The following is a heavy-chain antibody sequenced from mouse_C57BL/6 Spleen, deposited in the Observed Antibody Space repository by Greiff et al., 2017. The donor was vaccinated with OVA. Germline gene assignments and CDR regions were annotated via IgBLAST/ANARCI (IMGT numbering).Heavy chain of an antibody. J-gene: IGHJ2*01. V-gene: IGHV1-26*01. CDR1: GYTFTDYY. D-gene: IGHD1-1*01. CDR3: AREASYYYGYYFDY. CDR2: INPNNGGT. Sequence: EVQLQQSGPELVKPGASVKISCKASGYTFTDYYMNWVKQSHGKSLEWIGDINPNNGGTSYNQKFKGKATLTVDKSSSTAYMELRSLTSEDSAVYYCAREASYYYGYYFDYWGQGTTLTVSS.